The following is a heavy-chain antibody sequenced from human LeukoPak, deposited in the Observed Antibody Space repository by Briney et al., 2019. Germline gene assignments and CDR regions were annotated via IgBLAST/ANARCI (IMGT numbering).Heavy chain of an antibody. CDR3: ARVQYYYGSGTSWFDP. Sequence: SETLSLTCTVSGGSISSYYWSWIRQPPRKGLEWIGYIYYSGSTNYNPSLKSRVTISVDTSKNQFFLKLSSVTAADTAVYYCARVQYYYGSGTSWFDPWGQGTLVTVSS. D-gene: IGHD3-10*01. V-gene: IGHV4-59*01. J-gene: IGHJ5*02. CDR1: GGSISSYY. CDR2: IYYSGST.